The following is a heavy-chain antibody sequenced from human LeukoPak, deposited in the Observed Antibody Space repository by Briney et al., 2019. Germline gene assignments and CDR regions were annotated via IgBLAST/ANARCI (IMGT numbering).Heavy chain of an antibody. CDR3: ARTNPSFDY. CDR2: IFYSGST. Sequence: SETLSLTCTVSGGSISSYYWSWIRQPPGKGLEWIGYIFYSGSTNYNPSLKSRVTISVDTSKNQVSLKLSSVTAADTAVYYCARTNPSFDYWGQGTLVTVSS. J-gene: IGHJ4*02. V-gene: IGHV4-59*08. CDR1: GGSISSYY.